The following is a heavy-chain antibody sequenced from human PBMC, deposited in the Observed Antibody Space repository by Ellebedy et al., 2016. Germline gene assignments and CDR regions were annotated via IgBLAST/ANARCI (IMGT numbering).Heavy chain of an antibody. J-gene: IGHJ4*02. CDR3: GSDKGSSFAY. CDR1: GFTFSRSW. V-gene: IGHV3-74*01. Sequence: GESLKISCAASGFTFSRSWMHWVRQAPGKGLAWVSAISSDGRSTTYADSVKGRFTISRDNAKNTLYLQMNSLRAEDTAVYYCGSDKGSSFAYWGQGTLVIVSS. CDR2: ISSDGRST.